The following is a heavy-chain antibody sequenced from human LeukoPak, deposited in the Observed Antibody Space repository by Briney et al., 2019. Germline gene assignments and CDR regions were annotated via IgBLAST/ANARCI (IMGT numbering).Heavy chain of an antibody. J-gene: IGHJ4*02. CDR1: GYSFSDNY. Sequence: GASVKVSCKASGYSFSDNYMHWVRQAPGQGLEWMGWINPSSGGTDYAQKFQGRVTMTRDTSISTAYLELSKLRSDHTAVYYCAREVYGDSSFDYWGQGTLLTVSS. CDR2: INPSSGGT. V-gene: IGHV1-2*02. CDR3: AREVYGDSSFDY. D-gene: IGHD4-17*01.